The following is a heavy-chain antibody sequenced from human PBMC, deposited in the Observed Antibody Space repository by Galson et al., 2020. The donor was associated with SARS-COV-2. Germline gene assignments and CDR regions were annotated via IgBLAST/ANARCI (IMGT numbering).Heavy chain of an antibody. CDR1: GFSFRTSV. V-gene: IGHV3-30*18. CDR2: ISSDGNTR. D-gene: IGHD3-16*01. CDR3: VKGGGSAGGVFRY. J-gene: IGHJ4*02. Sequence: GGSLRLSCAASGFSFRTSVMHWVRQAPGKGLEWVALISSDGNTRHYADSVRGRFSISRDRSKTYLQMNSLRSEDTALYYCVKGGGSAGGVFRYWGQGTLVTVSS.